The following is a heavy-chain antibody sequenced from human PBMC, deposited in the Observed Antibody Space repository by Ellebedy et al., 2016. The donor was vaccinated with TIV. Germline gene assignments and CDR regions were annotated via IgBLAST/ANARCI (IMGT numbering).Heavy chain of an antibody. CDR3: ARGDNYYYDSSGYYYNY. Sequence: ALVKVSCKASGYTFTNYFLYWVRQAPGQGLEWMGIINPTSGSSNYAQKFQGRVTMTRDTSTSTVYMVLSSLRSEDTAVYYCARGDNYYYDSSGYYYNYWGQGTLVTVSS. D-gene: IGHD3-22*01. V-gene: IGHV1-46*01. CDR1: GYTFTNYF. J-gene: IGHJ4*02. CDR2: INPTSGSS.